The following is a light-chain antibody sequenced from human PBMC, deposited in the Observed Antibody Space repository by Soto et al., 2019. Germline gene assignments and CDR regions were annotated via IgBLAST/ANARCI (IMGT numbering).Light chain of an antibody. CDR2: LEGSGTY. CDR3: ETWDNNTGV. V-gene: IGLV4-60*03. J-gene: IGLJ3*02. CDR1: SGHSTYI. Sequence: QLVLTQSSSASASLGSSVKLTCTLSSGHSTYIIAWHQQQPGKAPRYLMKLEGSGTYNKGSAVPDRFSGSSSGADRYLTISNLQSEDEADYYCETWDNNTGVFGGGTQLTVL.